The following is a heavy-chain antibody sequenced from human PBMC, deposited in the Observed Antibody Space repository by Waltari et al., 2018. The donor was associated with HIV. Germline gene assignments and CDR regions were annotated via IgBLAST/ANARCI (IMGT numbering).Heavy chain of an antibody. CDR3: AKTGYGDYGRDD. CDR1: GFTFNSHG. J-gene: IGHJ4*02. Sequence: QVQLVASGGGVVQPGRSLRLSSAASGFTFNSHGMHWLHQAPGKGLEWVAVISYDGSNKFYTDSVKGRFTISRDNSKNTLYLQMNSLRAEDTAVYYCAKTGYGDYGRDDWGQGTLVTVSS. CDR2: ISYDGSNK. D-gene: IGHD4-17*01. V-gene: IGHV3-30*18.